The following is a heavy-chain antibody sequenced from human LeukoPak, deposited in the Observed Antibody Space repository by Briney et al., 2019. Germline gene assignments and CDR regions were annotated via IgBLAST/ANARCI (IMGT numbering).Heavy chain of an antibody. Sequence: GGSLRLSCAASGFTFSDYYMSWIRHAPGKGLEWVSYISSSGSTIYYADSVKGRFTISRDNAKNSLYLQMDSLRAEDTAVYYCARYSSSWYGRGDYWGQGTLVTVSS. J-gene: IGHJ4*02. CDR1: GFTFSDYY. V-gene: IGHV3-11*01. CDR3: ARYSSSWYGRGDY. CDR2: ISSSGSTI. D-gene: IGHD6-13*01.